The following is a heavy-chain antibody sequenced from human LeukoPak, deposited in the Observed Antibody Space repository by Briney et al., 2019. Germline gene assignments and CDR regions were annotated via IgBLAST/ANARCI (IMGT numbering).Heavy chain of an antibody. V-gene: IGHV1-69*05. CDR3: AALNWNYVPYYYYMDV. Sequence: SVKVSCKASGGTFSSYAISWVRQAPGQGLEWMGGIIPIFGTANYAQKFQGRVTITTDESTSTAYMELSSLRSEDTAVYYCAALNWNYVPYYYYMDVWGKGTTVTVS. J-gene: IGHJ6*03. CDR2: IIPIFGTA. CDR1: GGTFSSYA. D-gene: IGHD1-7*01.